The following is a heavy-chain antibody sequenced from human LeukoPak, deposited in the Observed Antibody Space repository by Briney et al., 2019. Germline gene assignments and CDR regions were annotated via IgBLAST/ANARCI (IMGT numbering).Heavy chain of an antibody. Sequence: GGSLRLSCAASGFTFSSYAMHRVRQAPGKGLEWVAVISYDGSNKYYADSVKGRFTISRDNSKNTLYLQMNSLRPEDTAVYYCARVRLAAASFYGMDVWGQGTTVTVSS. CDR1: GFTFSSYA. CDR3: ARVRLAAASFYGMDV. CDR2: ISYDGSNK. J-gene: IGHJ6*02. V-gene: IGHV3-30-3*01. D-gene: IGHD6-13*01.